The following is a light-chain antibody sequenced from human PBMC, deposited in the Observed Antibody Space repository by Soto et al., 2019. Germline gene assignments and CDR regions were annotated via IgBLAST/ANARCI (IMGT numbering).Light chain of an antibody. CDR1: SSNIGSNT. CDR3: AAWDDSLNVVV. V-gene: IGLV1-44*01. CDR2: SNN. Sequence: QSVLTQPPSASGTPGQRVTISCSGSSSNIGSNTVSWYQQLPGTAPKLLIYSNNQRPSGVPDRFSGSKSGTSASLAISGLQAEDEADSYCAAWDDSLNVVVFGGGTKLTVL. J-gene: IGLJ2*01.